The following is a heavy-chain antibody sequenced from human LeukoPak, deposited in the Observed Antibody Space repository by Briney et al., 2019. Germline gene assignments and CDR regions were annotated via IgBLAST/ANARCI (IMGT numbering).Heavy chain of an antibody. D-gene: IGHD6-13*01. CDR2: IIPIFGTA. J-gene: IGHJ4*02. Sequence: EASVKVSCKASGGXFSSYAISWVRQAPGQGLEWMGGIIPIFGTANYAQKFQGSVTITADESTSTAYMELSSLRSEDTAVYYCARDLVAAAGHHYFDYWGQGTLVTVSS. CDR1: GGXFSSYA. CDR3: ARDLVAAAGHHYFDY. V-gene: IGHV1-69*13.